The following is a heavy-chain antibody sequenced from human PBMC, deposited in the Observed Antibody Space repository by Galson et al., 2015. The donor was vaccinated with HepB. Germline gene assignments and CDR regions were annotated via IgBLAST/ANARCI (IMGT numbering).Heavy chain of an antibody. J-gene: IGHJ6*02. CDR2: ISGSGGST. CDR3: ARGPVGMDV. V-gene: IGHV3-23*01. D-gene: IGHD2-15*01. CDR1: GFTFSSYA. Sequence: SLRLSCAASGFTFSSYAMSWVRQAPGKGLEWVSAISGSGGSTYYADSVKGRFTISRDNAKNSLYLQMNSLRAEDTAVYYCARGPVGMDVWGQGTTVTVSS.